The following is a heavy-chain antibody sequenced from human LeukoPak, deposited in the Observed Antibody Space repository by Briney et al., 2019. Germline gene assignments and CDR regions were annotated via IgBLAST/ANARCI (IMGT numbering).Heavy chain of an antibody. CDR2: IIPIFGTA. V-gene: IGHV1-69*06. J-gene: IGHJ5*02. Sequence: SVKVSCKASGGTFSNYAISWVRQAPGQGLEWMGGIIPIFGTANYAQKFRGRVTITADKSTRTAYMELSSLRSDDTAVYFCARDNSVGDYAWWFDPWGQGTLVTVSS. CDR3: ARDNSVGDYAWWFDP. CDR1: GGTFSNYA. D-gene: IGHD1-26*01.